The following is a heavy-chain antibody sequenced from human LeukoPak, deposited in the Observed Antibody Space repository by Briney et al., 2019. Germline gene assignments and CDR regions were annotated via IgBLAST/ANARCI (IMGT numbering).Heavy chain of an antibody. CDR3: TRGGSGSDSDY. J-gene: IGHJ4*02. CDR2: IYYTGST. V-gene: IGHV4-59*01. D-gene: IGHD5-12*01. Sequence: SETLSLTCTVSGGSIGPNYCSWIRQPPGKGLEWIGYIYYTGSTNYNPSLKSRVTVSADTSKNQFSLRLTSVTAADTAVYYCTRGGSGSDSDYWGQGTLVTVSS. CDR1: GGSIGPNY.